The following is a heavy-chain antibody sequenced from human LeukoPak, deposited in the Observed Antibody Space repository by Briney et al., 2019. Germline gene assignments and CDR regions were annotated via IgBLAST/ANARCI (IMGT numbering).Heavy chain of an antibody. V-gene: IGHV4-59*01. CDR2: IYYSGST. D-gene: IGHD1-7*01. CDR1: GGSISSYY. CDR3: ARELELSYYYYYMDV. Sequence: SETLSLTCTVSGGSISSYYWSWIRQPPEKGPEWIGYIYYSGSTNYNPSLKSRVTISADTSKNQFSLKLSSVTAADTAVYYCARELELSYYYYYMDVWGKGTTVTVSS. J-gene: IGHJ6*03.